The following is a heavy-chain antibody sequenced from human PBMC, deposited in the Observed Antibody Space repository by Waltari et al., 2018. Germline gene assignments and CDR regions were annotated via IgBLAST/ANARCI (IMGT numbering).Heavy chain of an antibody. CDR2: IYHSGST. D-gene: IGHD1-26*01. J-gene: IGHJ5*02. Sequence: QVQLQESGPGLVKPSETLSLTCAVSGYSISRGYYWGWIRQPPGKGLEWIGSIYHSGSTYYNPSLKSRVTISVDTSKNQFSLKLSSVTAADTAVYYCAGPSGSSQSLYSWGQGTLVTVSS. CDR1: GYSISRGYY. V-gene: IGHV4-38-2*01. CDR3: AGPSGSSQSLYS.